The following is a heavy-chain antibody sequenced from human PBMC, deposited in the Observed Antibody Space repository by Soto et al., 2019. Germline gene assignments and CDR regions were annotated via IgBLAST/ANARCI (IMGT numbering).Heavy chain of an antibody. CDR3: ARASPYSNYYYYGMDV. J-gene: IGHJ6*02. CDR1: GYTFTGYY. CDR2: INPNSGGT. V-gene: IGHV1-2*04. D-gene: IGHD4-4*01. Sequence: ASVKVSCKASGYTFTGYYMHWVRQAPGQGLEWMGWINPNSGGTNYAQKFQGWVTMTRDTSISTAYMELSRLRSDDTAVYYCARASPYSNYYYYGMDVWGQGTTVTVSS.